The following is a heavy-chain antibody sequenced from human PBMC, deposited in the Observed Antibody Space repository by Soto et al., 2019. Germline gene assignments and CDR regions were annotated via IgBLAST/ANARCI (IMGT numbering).Heavy chain of an antibody. CDR1: GGSISSDDYY. Sequence: SETLSLTCTVSGGSISSDDYYWSWIRQPPGKGLEWIGYIYYSGRTDYNPSLKSRVFISIDTSKNQFSLTLNSVNAADTAVYYCARDRSNSPDYFDYWGQGTLVTVSS. CDR2: IYYSGRT. J-gene: IGHJ4*02. V-gene: IGHV4-30-4*01. D-gene: IGHD6-6*01. CDR3: ARDRSNSPDYFDY.